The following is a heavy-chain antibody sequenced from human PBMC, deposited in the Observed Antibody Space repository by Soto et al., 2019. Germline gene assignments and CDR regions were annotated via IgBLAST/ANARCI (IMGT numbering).Heavy chain of an antibody. V-gene: IGHV3-30*18. D-gene: IGHD6-6*01. CDR3: AKDRIAAHWFDP. CDR1: GFTFRSYG. Sequence: VRPMRLSWAAFGFTFRSYGMHWVRQAPGKGLEWVAVISYDGSNKYYADSVKGRFTISRDNSKNTLYLQMNSLRAEDTAVYYCAKDRIAAHWFDPWRQGTLVTVSS. CDR2: ISYDGSNK. J-gene: IGHJ5*02.